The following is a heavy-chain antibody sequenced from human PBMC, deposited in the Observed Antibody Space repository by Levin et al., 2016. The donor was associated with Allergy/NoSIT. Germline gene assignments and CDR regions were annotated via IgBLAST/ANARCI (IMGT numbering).Heavy chain of an antibody. CDR3: ARDRRYCSSTSCYRRFDY. CDR2: IYYSGST. J-gene: IGHJ4*02. D-gene: IGHD2-2*02. Sequence: WIRQPPGKGLEWIGYIYYSGSTYYNPSLKSRVTISVDTSKNQFSLKLSSVTAADTAVYYCARDRRYCSSTSCYRRFDYWGQGTLVTVSS. V-gene: IGHV4-31*02.